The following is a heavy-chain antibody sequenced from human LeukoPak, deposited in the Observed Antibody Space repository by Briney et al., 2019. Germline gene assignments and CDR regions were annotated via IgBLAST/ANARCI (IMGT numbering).Heavy chain of an antibody. V-gene: IGHV1-2*02. Sequence: ASLKVSCKASGYTFTGYYMHCVRQAPGQGLEWMGWVNPNSGGTNYAQKFQGRVTMTRDTSISTAYLQWSSLKASDPAMYYCARRDDILTGIKGQDWFDPWGQGTLVTVSS. D-gene: IGHD3-9*01. J-gene: IGHJ5*02. CDR2: VNPNSGGT. CDR1: GYTFTGYY. CDR3: ARRDDILTGIKGQDWFDP.